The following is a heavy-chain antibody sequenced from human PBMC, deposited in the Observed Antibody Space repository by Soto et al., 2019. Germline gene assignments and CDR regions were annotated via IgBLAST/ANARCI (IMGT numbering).Heavy chain of an antibody. CDR3: APNPLGLPAFDY. D-gene: IGHD2-2*01. CDR2: INSDGRSI. J-gene: IGHJ4*02. Sequence: DVQLVQSGGGVVQPGGSLRLSCSGSGFTFGSYWMHWVHQVPGKGLVWVSRINSDGRSIKYADSVKGRFTISRDNAKNTLYLQLTSLGGDDTAIYYCAPNPLGLPAFDYWGQGTLVTVSS. V-gene: IGHV3-74*01. CDR1: GFTFGSYW.